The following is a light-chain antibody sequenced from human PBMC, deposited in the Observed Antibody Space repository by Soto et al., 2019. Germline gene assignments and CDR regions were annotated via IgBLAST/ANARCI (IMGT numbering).Light chain of an antibody. CDR1: QSIRTW. CDR3: LQDNAYYT. CDR2: DVS. V-gene: IGKV1-5*01. J-gene: IGKJ2*01. Sequence: DIQMTQSPPTLSASVGDRVTITCRASQSIRTWLAWYQQKPGKAPTLLIYDVSTLQSGVPSRFNGSGSENEFTLTISIMQPDDFANYYRLQDNAYYTFAPGTTVEIK.